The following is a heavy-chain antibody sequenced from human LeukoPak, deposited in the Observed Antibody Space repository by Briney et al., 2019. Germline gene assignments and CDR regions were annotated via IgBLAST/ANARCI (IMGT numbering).Heavy chain of an antibody. CDR3: ASSSSWPPEGY. V-gene: IGHV4-30-2*01. CDR2: IYHSGST. D-gene: IGHD6-13*01. J-gene: IGHJ4*02. CDR1: GGSISSGGYS. Sequence: PSQTLFLTCAVSGGSISSGGYSWSWIRQPPGKGLEWIGYIYHSGSTYYNPSLKSRVTISVDRSKNQFSQKLSSVTAADTAVYYCASSSSWPPEGYWGKGTLVTVSS.